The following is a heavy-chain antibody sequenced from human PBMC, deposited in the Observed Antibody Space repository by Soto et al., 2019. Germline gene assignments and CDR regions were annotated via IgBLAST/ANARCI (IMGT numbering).Heavy chain of an antibody. D-gene: IGHD6-13*01. Sequence: VQLVESGGGLVKPGGSLRLSCAASGFTFSSYSMNWVRQAPGKGLEWVSSISSSSSYIYYADSVKGRFTISRDNAKNSLYLQMNSLRAEDTAVYYCARGRSSWYGLVYYYGMDVWGQGTTVTVSS. CDR1: GFTFSSYS. V-gene: IGHV3-21*01. CDR3: ARGRSSWYGLVYYYGMDV. J-gene: IGHJ6*02. CDR2: ISSSSSYI.